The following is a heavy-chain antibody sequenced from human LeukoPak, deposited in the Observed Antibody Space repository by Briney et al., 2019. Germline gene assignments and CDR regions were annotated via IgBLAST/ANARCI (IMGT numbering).Heavy chain of an antibody. J-gene: IGHJ3*02. V-gene: IGHV1-2*02. Sequence: ASVKVCCKASGYTFTGYYMHWVRQAPGQGHEWMGWVNPNSGGTNHAQKCQGRVTMTRDTSISTAYMELSRLRSDDTAVYYCARESPTGATLDAFDIWGQGTMVTVSS. CDR2: VNPNSGGT. CDR1: GYTFTGYY. D-gene: IGHD1-26*01. CDR3: ARESPTGATLDAFDI.